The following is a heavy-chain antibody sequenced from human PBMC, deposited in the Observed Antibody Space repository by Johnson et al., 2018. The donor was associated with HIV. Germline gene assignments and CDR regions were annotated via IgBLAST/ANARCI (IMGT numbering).Heavy chain of an antibody. Sequence: VQLVESGGGLVQPGGSLRLSCAASGFSSSRYAMHWIRQATGKGLEWVSGIGTTGDTYYPGSVKGRFTISRDHAKNILYLQMNSLRPEDTAVYYCARDGRDLVTRGSFDVWGQGTVVTVSS. CDR3: ARDGRDLVTRGSFDV. D-gene: IGHD3-9*01. CDR2: IGTTGDT. J-gene: IGHJ3*01. V-gene: IGHV3-13*01. CDR1: GFSSSRYA.